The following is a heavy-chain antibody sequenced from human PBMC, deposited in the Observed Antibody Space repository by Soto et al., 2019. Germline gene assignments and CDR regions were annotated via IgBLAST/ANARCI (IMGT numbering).Heavy chain of an antibody. J-gene: IGHJ6*03. V-gene: IGHV4-31*03. Sequence: TLSLTCTVSGGSISSGCYYWSWIRQHPGKGLEWIGYIYYSGSTYYNPSLKSRVTISVDTSKNQFSLKLSSVTAADTAVYYCARTLRDPLYYYYMDVWGKGTTVTVSS. CDR3: ARTLRDPLYYYYMDV. CDR1: GGSISSGCYY. D-gene: IGHD3-10*01. CDR2: IYYSGST.